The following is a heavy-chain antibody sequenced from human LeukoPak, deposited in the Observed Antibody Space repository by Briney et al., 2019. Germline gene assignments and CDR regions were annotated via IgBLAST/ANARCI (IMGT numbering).Heavy chain of an antibody. V-gene: IGHV4-34*01. CDR3: ARGPSRFDFWSGYHPPPPYYFDY. J-gene: IGHJ4*02. Sequence: RAGGSLRLSCAASGFTFSSYSMNWVRQPPGKGLEWIGEINHSGSTNYNPSLKSRVTISVDTSKNQFSLKLSSVTAADTAVYYCARGPSRFDFWSGYHPPPPYYFDYWGQGTLVTVSS. D-gene: IGHD3-3*01. CDR2: INHSGST. CDR1: GFTFSSYS.